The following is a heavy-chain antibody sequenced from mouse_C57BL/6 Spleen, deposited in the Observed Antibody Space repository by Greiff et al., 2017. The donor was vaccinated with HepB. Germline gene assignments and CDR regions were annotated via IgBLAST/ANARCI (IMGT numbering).Heavy chain of an antibody. CDR1: GYTFPSYW. CDR2: IYPGNSDT. V-gene: IGHV1-5*01. CDR3: TSRKNSRFGFDG. J-gene: IGHJ1*03. Sequence: EVQLQQSGTVLARPGASVKMSCKTSGYTFPSYWMHWVKQRPGQGLEWIGAIYPGNSDTSYNQKFKGKAKLTAITSASTAYMKLHRRTNEDSAVYYCTSRKNSRFGFDGWGTGTTVTVSS.